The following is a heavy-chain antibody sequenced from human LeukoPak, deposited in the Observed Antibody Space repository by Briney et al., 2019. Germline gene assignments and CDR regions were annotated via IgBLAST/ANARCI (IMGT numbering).Heavy chain of an antibody. CDR1: GYTFTSYA. CDR2: INTNTGNP. V-gene: IGHV7-4-1*02. J-gene: IGHJ3*02. CDR3: ARDPWYGGNSGEAFDI. Sequence: ASVKVSCKASGYTFTSYAMNWVRQAPGQGLEWMGWINTNTGNPTYAQGFTGRFVFSLDTSVSTAYLQISSLKAEDTAVHYCARDPWYGGNSGEAFDIWGQGTMVTVSS. D-gene: IGHD4-23*01.